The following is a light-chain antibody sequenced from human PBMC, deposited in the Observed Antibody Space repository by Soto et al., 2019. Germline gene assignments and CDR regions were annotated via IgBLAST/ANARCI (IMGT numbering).Light chain of an antibody. J-gene: IGKJ1*01. CDR3: HQYQTSPWT. Sequence: ETVLTQSPGTLSLSPGATAIVSCRASQSLANSRLAWYRQKPGQAPRLLIYDVSRRATGIPDRFSGSGSGTDFTLSISRLEPEDFAVYFCHQYQTSPWTFGRGTKVDIK. V-gene: IGKV3-20*01. CDR2: DVS. CDR1: QSLANSR.